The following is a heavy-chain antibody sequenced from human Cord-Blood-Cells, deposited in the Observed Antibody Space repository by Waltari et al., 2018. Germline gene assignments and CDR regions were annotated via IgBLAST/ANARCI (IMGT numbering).Heavy chain of an antibody. CDR1: GFSLSTSGVG. CDR2: IYWDDDK. Sequence: QITLKESVPTLVKPTQTLTLTCTFSGFSLSTSGVGVGWIRQPPGKALEWLALIYWDDDKRYSPSLKSRLTITKDTSKNQVVLTMTNMDPVDTATYYCAHRSITIFGVVSDAFDIWGQGTMVTVSS. V-gene: IGHV2-5*02. J-gene: IGHJ3*02. CDR3: AHRSITIFGVVSDAFDI. D-gene: IGHD3-3*01.